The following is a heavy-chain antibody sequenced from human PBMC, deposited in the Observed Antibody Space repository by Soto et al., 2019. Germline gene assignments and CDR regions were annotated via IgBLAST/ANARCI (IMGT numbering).Heavy chain of an antibody. CDR2: INHSGST. V-gene: IGHV4-34*01. CDR1: GGSFSGYN. D-gene: IGHD3-16*01. J-gene: IGHJ4*02. Sequence: QVQLQQWGAGLLKPSETLSLTCAVYGGSFSGYNWSWIRQPPGKGLEWIGEINHSGSTNYNPSLKSRVTISVDTSKNQFSLKLSSVTAADTAVYYCASGVGGDGYNFDYWGQGTLVTVSS. CDR3: ASGVGGDGYNFDY.